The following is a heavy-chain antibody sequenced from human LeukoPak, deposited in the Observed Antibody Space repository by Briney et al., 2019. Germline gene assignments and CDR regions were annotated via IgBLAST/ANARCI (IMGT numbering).Heavy chain of an antibody. CDR2: IFPIDSET. Sequence: GESLKISCKASGYSFSSDWIAWVRQMPGKGLEWMGIIFPIDSETTYSPSFQGQVTISADKSISTAYLQWSSLKASDTAMDYCTRGSSGGSCSRGGMDAWGQGKMVTVSS. J-gene: IGHJ6*02. CDR1: GYSFSSDW. V-gene: IGHV5-51*01. CDR3: TRGSSGGSCSRGGMDA. D-gene: IGHD2-15*01.